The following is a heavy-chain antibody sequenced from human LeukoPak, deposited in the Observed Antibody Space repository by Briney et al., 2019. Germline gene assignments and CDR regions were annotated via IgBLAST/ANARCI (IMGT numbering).Heavy chain of an antibody. D-gene: IGHD6-6*01. CDR3: ASLQISSSSPILDY. V-gene: IGHV4-39*01. CDR1: GGSISSDSYY. CDR2: IYYSGST. J-gene: IGHJ4*02. Sequence: SETLSLTCTVSGGSISSDSYYWGWIRQPPGKGLEWIGSIYYSGSTYYNPSLKSRVTISVDTSKNQFSLKLSSVTAADTAVYYRASLQISSSSPILDYWGQGTLVTVSS.